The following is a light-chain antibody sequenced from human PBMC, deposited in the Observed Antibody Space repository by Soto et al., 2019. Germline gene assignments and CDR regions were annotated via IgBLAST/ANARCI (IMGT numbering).Light chain of an antibody. CDR3: QQFAASPRT. Sequence: EFVLTQSPGTLSLSPGERATLSCRASQTVRNNYLAWYQQKPGQAPRLLIYDASSRATGIPDRFSGGGSGTDFTLTISRLEPEDFAVYYCQQFAASPRTFGQGTTVEIK. J-gene: IGKJ1*01. CDR1: QTVRNNY. CDR2: DAS. V-gene: IGKV3-20*01.